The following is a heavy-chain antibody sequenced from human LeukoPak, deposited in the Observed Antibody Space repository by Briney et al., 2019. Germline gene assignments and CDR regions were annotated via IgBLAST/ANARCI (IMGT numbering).Heavy chain of an antibody. CDR2: IHYSGST. Sequence: SETLSLTCTVSGGPISSSYWSWMRQPPGKGLEWIGYIHYSGSTNYNPSLKSRVFISVDTSKKQFSLKLSSVTAADTAVYYCATGSGFYNWFDPWGQGTLVTVSS. J-gene: IGHJ5*02. V-gene: IGHV4-59*01. CDR3: ATGSGFYNWFDP. CDR1: GGPISSSY. D-gene: IGHD3-22*01.